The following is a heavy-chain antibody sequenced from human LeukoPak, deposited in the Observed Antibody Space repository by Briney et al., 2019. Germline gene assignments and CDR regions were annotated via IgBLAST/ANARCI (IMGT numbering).Heavy chain of an antibody. D-gene: IGHD3-22*01. CDR1: GGSIRSGSHY. CDR3: AKRDDSGGNLVDL. V-gene: IGHV4-39*02. Sequence: SETLSLTCTVSGGSIRSGSHYWAWIRQPPGKGLEWIGSIYYSGSTYYNPSLENRFPISIDTSKNHFSLKLSSLSAADTSVYYCAKRDDSGGNLVDLWGQGTLVTVS. J-gene: IGHJ4*02. CDR2: IYYSGST.